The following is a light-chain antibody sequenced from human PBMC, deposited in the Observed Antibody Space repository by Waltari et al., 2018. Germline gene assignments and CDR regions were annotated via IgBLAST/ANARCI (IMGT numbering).Light chain of an antibody. CDR1: SRDIGGYNY. J-gene: IGLJ2*01. CDR3: CSYAGKYTSV. V-gene: IGLV2-11*01. Sequence: QSALTQPRSVSGSPGQSVTLSCTGTSRDIGGYNYFSWYQQHPGKVPNLIIFDVTKRPSGVPDRFSGSKAGNTASLTISGLQAGDEAVYFCCSYAGKYTSVFGAGTKVTVL. CDR2: DVT.